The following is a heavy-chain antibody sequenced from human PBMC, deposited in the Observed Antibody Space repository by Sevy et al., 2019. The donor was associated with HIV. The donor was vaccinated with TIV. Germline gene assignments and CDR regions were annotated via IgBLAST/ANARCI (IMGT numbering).Heavy chain of an antibody. Sequence: GGSLRLSCAASGFTFDDYAMHWVRQAPGKGLEWVSGISWNSGSIGYADSVKGRFIISRDNAKNSLYLQMNSLRAEDTALYYCAKELPAQGRYSSSYTTYYYYGMDVWGQGTTVTVSS. V-gene: IGHV3-9*01. CDR2: ISWNSGSI. CDR3: AKELPAQGRYSSSYTTYYYYGMDV. J-gene: IGHJ6*02. CDR1: GFTFDDYA. D-gene: IGHD6-13*01.